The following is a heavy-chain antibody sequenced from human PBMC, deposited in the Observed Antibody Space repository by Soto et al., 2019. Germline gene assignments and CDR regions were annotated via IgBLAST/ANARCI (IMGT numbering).Heavy chain of an antibody. J-gene: IGHJ6*02. V-gene: IGHV3-23*01. D-gene: IGHD1-20*01. Sequence: GGSRRLHSAASGFTFSSYAMSWVRQAPGKGLEWVSAISGSGGSTYYADSVKGRFTISRDNSKNTLYLQMNSLRAEDTAVYYCAKWGYNWKGFGYYYYGMDVWGQGTTVTVSS. CDR3: AKWGYNWKGFGYYYYGMDV. CDR1: GFTFSSYA. CDR2: ISGSGGST.